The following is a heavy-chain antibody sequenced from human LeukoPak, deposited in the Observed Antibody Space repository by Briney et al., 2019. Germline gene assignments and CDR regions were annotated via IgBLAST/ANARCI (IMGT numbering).Heavy chain of an antibody. D-gene: IGHD5-18*01. V-gene: IGHV3-7*01. J-gene: IGHJ4*02. Sequence: GGSLRLSCAASGFTFSSYWMSRVRQAPGKGLEWVANIKEDGREKFYVDSVRGRFTISRDNAENSLYLQMNSLRAEDTAVYYCARDRWGYSYGGDWGQGTLVTVSS. CDR1: GFTFSSYW. CDR2: IKEDGREK. CDR3: ARDRWGYSYGGD.